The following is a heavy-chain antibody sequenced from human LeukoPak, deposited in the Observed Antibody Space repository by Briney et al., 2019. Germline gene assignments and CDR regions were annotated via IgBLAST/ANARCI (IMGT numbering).Heavy chain of an antibody. Sequence: GGSLRLSCAASGFTFSSYWMTWVRQATGKGLEWVAQIKQDGSEKTYVDSVKGRFTVSRDNAENTLYLQMNSLRAEDTAVYYCARDRRYFDYWGQGTLVTVSS. CDR1: GFTFSSYW. V-gene: IGHV3-7*01. CDR2: IKQDGSEK. CDR3: ARDRRYFDY. J-gene: IGHJ4*02.